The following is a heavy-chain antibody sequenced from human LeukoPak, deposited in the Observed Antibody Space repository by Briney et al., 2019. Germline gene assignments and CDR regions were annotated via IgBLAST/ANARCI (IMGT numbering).Heavy chain of an antibody. J-gene: IGHJ4*02. Sequence: GGSLRLSCAASGFTVSSNYMSWVCQAPGKGLEWVSVIYSGGSTYYADSVKGRFTISRDNSKNTLYLQMNSLRAEDTAVYYCARADMVRGVIHFDYWGQGTLVTVSS. CDR1: GFTVSSNY. D-gene: IGHD3-10*01. CDR3: ARADMVRGVIHFDY. V-gene: IGHV3-53*01. CDR2: IYSGGST.